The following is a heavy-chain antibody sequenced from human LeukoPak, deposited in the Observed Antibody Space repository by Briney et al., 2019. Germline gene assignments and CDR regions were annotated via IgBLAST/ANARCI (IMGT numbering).Heavy chain of an antibody. CDR3: ARNPQLLPDWNFDL. V-gene: IGHV3-33*01. Sequence: GGSLRLSCVASGFSFSSYGIHWVRQAPGKGLEWVSVIWYDGSNEHYVESVKGRFTISRDNSKNTVFPQMKSLRVEDTAVYYCARNPQLLPDWNFDLWGRGTLVTVSS. D-gene: IGHD2-2*01. J-gene: IGHJ2*01. CDR1: GFSFSSYG. CDR2: IWYDGSNE.